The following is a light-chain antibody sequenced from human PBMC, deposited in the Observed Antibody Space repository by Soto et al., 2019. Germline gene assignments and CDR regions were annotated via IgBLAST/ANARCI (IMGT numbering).Light chain of an antibody. V-gene: IGKV1-5*01. CDR3: QQYNRYSRT. J-gene: IGKJ1*01. CDR2: DAS. CDR1: QSISSW. Sequence: DIQMTQSPSTLSASVGDRVTITCRASQSISSWLAWYQQKPGKAPKLLIYDASSLESGVPSRFSGSGSGTEFTLSLSSLQPDDFATYYCQQYNRYSRTFGQGTKVEIK.